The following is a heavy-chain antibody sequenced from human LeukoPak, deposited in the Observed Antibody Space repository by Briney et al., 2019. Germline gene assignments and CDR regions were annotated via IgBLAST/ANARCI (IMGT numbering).Heavy chain of an antibody. CDR2: IRYDGSNK. J-gene: IGHJ3*02. V-gene: IGHV3-30*02. D-gene: IGHD5-12*01. CDR3: AKARSGPTDAFDI. CDR1: GFTFNNYG. Sequence: PGGSLRLSCAASGFTFNNYGMHWVRQAPGKGLEWVTFIRYDGSNKYYVDSVKGRSTISRDNSKNTMYLQMNSLRTEDTAVYYCAKARSGPTDAFDIWGQGTMVTVSS.